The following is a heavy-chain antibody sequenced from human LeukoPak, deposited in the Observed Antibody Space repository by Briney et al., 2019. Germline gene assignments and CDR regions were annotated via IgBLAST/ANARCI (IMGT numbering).Heavy chain of an antibody. CDR3: ARSIAAAGTDY. CDR2: ISSSSSYI. Sequence: GGSLRLSCAAAGFTFSNYSMNWVRQAPGKGLEWVSSISSSSSYIYYADSVKGRFTISRDNAKNSLYLQMNSLRAEDTAVYYCARSIAAAGTDYWGQGTLVTVSS. D-gene: IGHD6-13*01. V-gene: IGHV3-21*01. CDR1: GFTFSNYS. J-gene: IGHJ4*02.